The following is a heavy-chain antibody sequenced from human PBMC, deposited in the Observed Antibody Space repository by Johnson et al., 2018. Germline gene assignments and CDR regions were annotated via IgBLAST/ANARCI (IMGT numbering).Heavy chain of an antibody. CDR1: GYTFTSYG. V-gene: IGHV1-18*01. Sequence: QVQLVQSGTEVKKPGASVKVSCKASGYTFTSYGISWVRQAPGQGLEWMGWISPYNGNTNYAQKLQGRVTMTTATSTSTAYMERWSLRSDDTAVYYCARVINRSLYFQHWGQGTLVTVSS. CDR2: ISPYNGNT. CDR3: ARVINRSLYFQH. J-gene: IGHJ1*01.